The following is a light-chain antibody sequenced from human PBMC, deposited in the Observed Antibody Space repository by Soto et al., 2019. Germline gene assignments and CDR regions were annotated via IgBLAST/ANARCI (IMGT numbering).Light chain of an antibody. CDR2: EVS. Sequence: QSALTQPASVSGSPGQSITISCTGTSSDVGGYNYVSWYQQHPGKAPKLMIYEVSNRPSGVSTRFSGSTSGNTASLTISGLKAEDEADYYCSSYTSSSTRVFGGGPKLTL. J-gene: IGLJ3*02. CDR3: SSYTSSSTRV. CDR1: SSDVGGYNY. V-gene: IGLV2-14*01.